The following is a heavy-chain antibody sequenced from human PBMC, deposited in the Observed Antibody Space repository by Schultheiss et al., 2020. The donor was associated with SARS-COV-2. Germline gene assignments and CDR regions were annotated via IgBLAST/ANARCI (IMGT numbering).Heavy chain of an antibody. Sequence: GGSLRLSCAASGFIFSNTWMNWVRQAPGKGLEWVGRIKSKPNGGTTDYAAPVKGRFTISRDDSENTVFLQMSNLKTEDTAVYYCAKGHCSSTNWCAFGYWGQGALVTVSS. V-gene: IGHV3-15*01. CDR2: IKSKPNGGTT. J-gene: IGHJ4*02. D-gene: IGHD2-2*01. CDR1: GFIFSNTW. CDR3: AKGHCSSTNWCAFGY.